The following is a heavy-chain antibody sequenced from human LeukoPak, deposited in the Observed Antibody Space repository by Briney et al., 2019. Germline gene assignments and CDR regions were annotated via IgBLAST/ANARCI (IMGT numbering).Heavy chain of an antibody. V-gene: IGHV3-9*01. CDR1: GFTFDDYA. CDR2: ISWNSGSR. Sequence: PGGSLRLSCAASGFTFDDYAMHWVRQAPGKGLEWVSGISWNSGSRGYADSVKGRFTISRDSSKNTLFLHMNTLRAEDTAIYYCAKDRTVGASYWYFDLWGRGTLVTVSS. D-gene: IGHD1-26*01. J-gene: IGHJ2*01. CDR3: AKDRTVGASYWYFDL.